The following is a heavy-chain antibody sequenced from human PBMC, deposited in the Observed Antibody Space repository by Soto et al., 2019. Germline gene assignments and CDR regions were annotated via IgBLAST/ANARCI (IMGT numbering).Heavy chain of an antibody. J-gene: IGHJ4*02. CDR1: GVNIISYY. CDR3: ASRITMVRGVTTLDDY. CDR2: IYYSGST. D-gene: IGHD3-10*01. Sequence: PSETLSLTSTVSGVNIISYYWSWIRQPPGKGLEWIGYIYYSGSTYYNPSLKSRVTISVDTSKNQFSLKLSSVTAADTAVYYCASRITMVRGVTTLDDYWGQGTLVTVSS. V-gene: IGHV4-59*08.